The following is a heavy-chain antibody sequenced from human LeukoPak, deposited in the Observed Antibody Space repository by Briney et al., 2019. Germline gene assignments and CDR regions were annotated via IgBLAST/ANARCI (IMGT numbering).Heavy chain of an antibody. CDR3: ARDRAYCSGGSCYSGGMDV. V-gene: IGHV4-31*03. J-gene: IGHJ6*04. D-gene: IGHD2-15*01. CDR2: IYYSGST. Sequence: SETLSLTCTVSGGSISSGGYYWSWIRQHPGKGLEWIGYIYYSGSTYYNPSLKSRVTISVDTSKNQFSLKLSSVTAADTAVYYCARDRAYCSGGSCYSGGMDVWGKETTVTVSS. CDR1: GGSISSGGYY.